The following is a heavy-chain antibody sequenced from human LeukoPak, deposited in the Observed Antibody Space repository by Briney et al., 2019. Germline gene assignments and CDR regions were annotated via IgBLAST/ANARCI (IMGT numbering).Heavy chain of an antibody. V-gene: IGHV4-39*01. CDR2: IYYSGTT. D-gene: IGHD1-26*01. Sequence: SETLSLTCIVSGGSISTPNYYWGWIRQPPGKGLEWIGSIYYSGTTYYSPSLKGRVTISIDTSKNQFSLKLSSVTAADTAMYYCARYSGSYLYYFDYWGQGTLVTVSS. CDR3: ARYSGSYLYYFDY. J-gene: IGHJ4*02. CDR1: GGSISTPNYY.